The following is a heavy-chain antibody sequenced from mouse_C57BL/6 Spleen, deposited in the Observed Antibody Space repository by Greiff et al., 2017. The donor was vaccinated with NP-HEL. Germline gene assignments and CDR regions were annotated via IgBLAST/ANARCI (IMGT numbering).Heavy chain of an antibody. CDR3: TRDGSNYEFAY. CDR2: ISSGGDYI. J-gene: IGHJ3*01. Sequence: DVMLVESGEGLVKPGGSLKLSCAASGFTFSSYAMSWVRQTPEKRLEWVAYISSGGDYIYYADTVKGRFTISRDNARNTLYLQMSSLKSEDTAMYYCTRDGSNYEFAYWGQGTLVTVSA. V-gene: IGHV5-9-1*02. CDR1: GFTFSSYA. D-gene: IGHD2-5*01.